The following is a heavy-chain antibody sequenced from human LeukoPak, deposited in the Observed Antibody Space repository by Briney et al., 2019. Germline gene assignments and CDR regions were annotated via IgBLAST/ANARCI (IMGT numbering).Heavy chain of an antibody. D-gene: IGHD6-13*01. J-gene: IGHJ5*02. V-gene: IGHV1-18*01. Sequence: ASVKVSCKASGYTFSSYGISWVRQAPGQGLEWMGWIATNNSKTKYAEKVQGRVTMTTDTSTTTAYMELRTLRSDDTAVYYCARDMVGLAADGNWFDPWGQGTLVTVSS. CDR2: IATNNSKT. CDR1: GYTFSSYG. CDR3: ARDMVGLAADGNWFDP.